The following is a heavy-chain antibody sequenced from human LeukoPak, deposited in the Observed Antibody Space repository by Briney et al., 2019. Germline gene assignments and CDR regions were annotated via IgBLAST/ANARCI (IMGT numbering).Heavy chain of an antibody. Sequence: GGALRLSCAASGFIFSIYGMHGVPETPHKRREGVAFIRYAGSRQYYADSVKGRFTISRDNAKITLYLQMNSMRAEDTAMYYCARDSDYDGNWFDPWGQGTLVTVSS. CDR3: ARDSDYDGNWFDP. D-gene: IGHD5-12*01. CDR2: IRYAGSRQ. V-gene: IGHV3-33*08. J-gene: IGHJ5*02. CDR1: GFIFSIYG.